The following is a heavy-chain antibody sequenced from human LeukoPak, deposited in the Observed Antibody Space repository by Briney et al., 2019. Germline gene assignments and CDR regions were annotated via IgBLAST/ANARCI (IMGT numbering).Heavy chain of an antibody. Sequence: PGRSLRLSCAASGFTFRSYGMHWVRQAPGKGLEWVAVIWYDGSNKYCADSVKGRFTISRDNSKNALYLEMSSLRAEDTAVYYCARVGSSSSLGFDYWGQGTLSPSP. CDR2: IWYDGSNK. CDR3: ARVGSSSSLGFDY. D-gene: IGHD6-6*01. CDR1: GFTFRSYG. J-gene: IGHJ4*02. V-gene: IGHV3-33*01.